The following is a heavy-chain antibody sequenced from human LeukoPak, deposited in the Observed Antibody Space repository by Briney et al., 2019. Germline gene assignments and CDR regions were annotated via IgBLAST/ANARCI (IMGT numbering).Heavy chain of an antibody. CDR3: ATEFDSGGY. V-gene: IGHV4-4*07. D-gene: IGHD6-19*01. J-gene: IGHJ4*02. CDR1: GASISSYY. Sequence: SETLSLTCTVSGASISSYYWSWIRQPAGKALEWIGRIYVTGSTTYNPSLESRVTMSLDTSKNHFSLKLSSVTAADTAVYYCATEFDSGGYWGQGTLVTVSS. CDR2: IYVTGST.